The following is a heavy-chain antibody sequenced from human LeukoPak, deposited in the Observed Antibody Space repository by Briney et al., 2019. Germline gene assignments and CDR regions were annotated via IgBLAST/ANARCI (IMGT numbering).Heavy chain of an antibody. CDR2: ISSNDGST. V-gene: IGHV3-23*01. CDR1: GFTFSSYA. CDR3: AKDREGYYMVV. Sequence: GGSLRLSCAASGFTFSSYAMSWVRQAPGKGLEWVSSISSNDGSTYYADSVKGRFTISRDNSKNTLFLQMNSLRAEDTAVYYCAKDREGYYMVVWGKGTTVTVSS. J-gene: IGHJ6*03. D-gene: IGHD1-26*01.